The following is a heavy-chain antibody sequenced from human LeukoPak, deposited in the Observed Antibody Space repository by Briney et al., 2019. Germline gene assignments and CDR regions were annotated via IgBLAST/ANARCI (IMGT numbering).Heavy chain of an antibody. CDR1: GYSISSGYH. J-gene: IGHJ6*03. V-gene: IGHV4-38-2*02. CDR2: MSHSGST. D-gene: IGHD2-2*01. CDR3: ARDGRVDCSGSGTRCYCYYYYMDV. Sequence: ASETLSLTCAVSGYSISSGYHWAWIRQPPGKGLEWIGSMSHSGSTYYNPSLKSRVTISVDTSKNQFSVKLSSVSAADTAIHYCARDGRVDCSGSGTRCYCYYYYMDVWGQGTTVTVSS.